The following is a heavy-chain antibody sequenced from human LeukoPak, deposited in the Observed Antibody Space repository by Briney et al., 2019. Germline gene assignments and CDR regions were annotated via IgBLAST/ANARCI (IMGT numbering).Heavy chain of an antibody. CDR1: GFTVSSNY. J-gene: IGHJ3*02. V-gene: IGHV3-66*01. Sequence: GGSPRLSCAASGFTVSSNYMSWVRQAPGKGLEWVSVTYSGGSTYYADSVKGRFTISRDNAKNTLYLQMNSLRAEDTAVYYCSRDTADDAFDIWGQGTMVTVSS. CDR2: TYSGGST. CDR3: SRDTADDAFDI.